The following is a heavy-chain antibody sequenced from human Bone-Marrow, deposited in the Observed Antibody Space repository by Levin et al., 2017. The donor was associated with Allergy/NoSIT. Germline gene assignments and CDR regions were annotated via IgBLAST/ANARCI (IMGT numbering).Heavy chain of an antibody. V-gene: IGHV2-5*02. D-gene: IGHD5-18*01. J-gene: IGHJ4*02. CDR2: IYWDNDK. Sequence: SGPTLVKPTQTLTLTCTFSGFSLTTTGVGVGWIRQPPGKALECLALIYWDNDKRYSPSLRNRLTITNDTSKNQVVLTMANMDPVDTATYFCAHRRLGYSWHGGYFDSWGQGILVSVSS. CDR3: AHRRLGYSWHGGYFDS. CDR1: GFSLTTTGVG.